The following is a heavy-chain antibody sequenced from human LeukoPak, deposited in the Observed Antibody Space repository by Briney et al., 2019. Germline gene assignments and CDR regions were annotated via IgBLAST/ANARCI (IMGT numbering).Heavy chain of an antibody. CDR1: GFTFSSYS. CDR2: ISSSSSYI. J-gene: IGHJ6*03. CDR3: ARGGLGDFWSGYYSPYYYYYMDV. Sequence: GGSLRLSCAASGFTFSSYSMNWVRQAPGKGLEWVSSISSSSSYIYYADSVKGRFTISRDNAKNSLYLQMNSLRAEDTAVYYCARGGLGDFWSGYYSPYYYYYMDVWGKGTTVTVSS. D-gene: IGHD3-3*01. V-gene: IGHV3-21*01.